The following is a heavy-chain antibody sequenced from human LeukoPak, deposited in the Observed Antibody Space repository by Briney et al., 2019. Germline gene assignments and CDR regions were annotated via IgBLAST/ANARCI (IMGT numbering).Heavy chain of an antibody. D-gene: IGHD3-16*01. CDR1: GGSICSSSYY. CDR3: ARRSMITFGGVDY. J-gene: IGHJ4*02. V-gene: IGHV4-39*01. CDR2: IYYSGSA. Sequence: PSETLSLTCTVSGGSICSSSYYWGWIRQPPGKGLEWIGSIYYSGSAYYNPSLKSRVTISVDTSKNQFSLKLSSVTAADTAVYYCARRSMITFGGVDYWGQGTLVTVSS.